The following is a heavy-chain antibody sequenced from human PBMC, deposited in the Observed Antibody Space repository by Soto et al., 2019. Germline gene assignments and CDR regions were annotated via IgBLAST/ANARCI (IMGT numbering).Heavy chain of an antibody. V-gene: IGHV3-48*03. CDR1: GFTFSTYE. J-gene: IGHJ3*02. Sequence: EQLVESGGDLIQPGGSLRLSCAASGFTFSTYEMNWVRQAPGKGLEWISYISSSGNTIKYADSVRGRFTISRDNAKNSVSLQMNSLRAEDTAVYYCARERGVQFSTDDGFDIWGQGTMVTVSS. CDR2: ISSSGNTI. D-gene: IGHD6-13*01. CDR3: ARERGVQFSTDDGFDI.